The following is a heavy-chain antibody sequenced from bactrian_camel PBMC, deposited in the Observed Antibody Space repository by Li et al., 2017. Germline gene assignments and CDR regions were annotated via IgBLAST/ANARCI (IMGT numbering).Heavy chain of an antibody. J-gene: IGHJ4*01. CDR2: IYTDGSNA. D-gene: IGHD2*01. V-gene: IGHV3S7*01. CDR1: GFTFSRSA. CDR3: ATGSLGSGGSSEN. Sequence: HVQLVESGGGLVQTGGSLRLSCVVSGFTFSRSAMNWVRQAPGKGLEWVSSIYTDGSNAWYADSVKGRFTISRDNAKNTVNLLMSNLKPEDTALYYCATGSLGSGGSSENWGQGTQVTVS.